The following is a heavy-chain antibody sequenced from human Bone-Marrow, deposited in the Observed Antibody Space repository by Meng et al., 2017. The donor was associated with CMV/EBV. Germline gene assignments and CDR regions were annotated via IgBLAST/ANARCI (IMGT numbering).Heavy chain of an antibody. CDR2: IYPGDSDT. D-gene: IGHD4-17*01. CDR1: GYSYTNYW. Sequence: GESRKISCKGSGYSYTNYWIGWVRQMPGKGLEWMGIIYPGDSDTRYSPSFRGQVAISADKSINTAYLQLRSLKASDTAMYYCARHNGWTTNYFDYWGQGTLVTVSS. J-gene: IGHJ4*02. CDR3: ARHNGWTTNYFDY. V-gene: IGHV5-51*01.